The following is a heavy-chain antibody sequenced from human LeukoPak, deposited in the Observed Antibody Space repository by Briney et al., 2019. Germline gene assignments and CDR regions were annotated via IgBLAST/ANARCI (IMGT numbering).Heavy chain of an antibody. D-gene: IGHD3-22*01. V-gene: IGHV4-30-4*01. Sequence: PSQTLSLTCTVSGGSISSGDYHWSWIRQPPGKGLEWIGYIYYSGSTYYNPSLKSRVTISVDTSKNQFSLKLSSVTAADTAVYYCARVRPYYYDSSGYYPFDYWGQGTLVTVSS. CDR2: IYYSGST. CDR3: ARVRPYYYDSSGYYPFDY. CDR1: GGSISSGDYH. J-gene: IGHJ4*02.